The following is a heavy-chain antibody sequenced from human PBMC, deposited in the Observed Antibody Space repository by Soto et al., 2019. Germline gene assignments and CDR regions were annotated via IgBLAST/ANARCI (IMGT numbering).Heavy chain of an antibody. CDR1: GFTFSSYA. CDR2: ISGSGGST. V-gene: IGHV3-23*01. CDR3: AKAEGITMVRGVINNWFDP. D-gene: IGHD3-10*01. J-gene: IGHJ5*02. Sequence: GGSLRLSCAASGFTFSSYAMSWVRQAPGKGLEWVSAISGSGGSTYYADSVKGRFTISRDNSKNTLYLQMNSLRAEDTAVYYCAKAEGITMVRGVINNWFDPWGQGTLVTVSS.